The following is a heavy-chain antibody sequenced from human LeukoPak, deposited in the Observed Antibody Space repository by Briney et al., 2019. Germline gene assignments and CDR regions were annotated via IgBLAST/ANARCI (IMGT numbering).Heavy chain of an antibody. CDR1: GYTFTTYW. Sequence: PGESLNISCRGSGYTFTTYWIGWVRQMPGKGLEWMGIIYPGDSDTRYSPSFQGQVTMSADKSINTACLQWSSLKASDTAMYYCARRRGCSSSSCPPDYWGQGTLVTVSS. J-gene: IGHJ4*02. V-gene: IGHV5-51*01. D-gene: IGHD2-2*01. CDR3: ARRRGCSSSSCPPDY. CDR2: IYPGDSDT.